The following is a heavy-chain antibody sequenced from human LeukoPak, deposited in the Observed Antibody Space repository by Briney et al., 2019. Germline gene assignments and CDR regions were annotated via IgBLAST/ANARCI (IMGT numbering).Heavy chain of an antibody. CDR1: GGTFSSYA. CDR3: ARDFNSIVVVPAAPRAFDI. Sequence: SVKVSCKASGGTFSSYAISWVRQAPGQGLEWMGGIIPIFGTANYAQKFQGRVTMTRDTSTSTVYMELSSLRSEDTAVYYCARDFNSIVVVPAAPRAFDIWGQGTMVTVSS. CDR2: IIPIFGTA. J-gene: IGHJ3*02. V-gene: IGHV1-69*05. D-gene: IGHD2-2*01.